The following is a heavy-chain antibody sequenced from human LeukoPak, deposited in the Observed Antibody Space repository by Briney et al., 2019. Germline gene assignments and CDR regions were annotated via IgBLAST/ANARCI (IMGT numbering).Heavy chain of an antibody. CDR2: ISYDGNIK. D-gene: IGHD3-10*01. J-gene: IGHJ4*02. CDR1: GFLFSSYG. CDR3: ARVGEDPRIGY. Sequence: GGSLRLSCVASGFLFSSYGMHWVRQAPGKGLEWVTVISYDGNIKYYADSVKGRFTISRDNAKNSLYLQMNSLRAEDTAVYYCARVGEDPRIGYWGQGTLVTVSS. V-gene: IGHV3-30*03.